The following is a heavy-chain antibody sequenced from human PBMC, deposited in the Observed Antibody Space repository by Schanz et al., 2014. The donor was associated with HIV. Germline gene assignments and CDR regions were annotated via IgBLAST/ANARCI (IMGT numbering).Heavy chain of an antibody. J-gene: IGHJ5*02. CDR2: MNPNSGNT. D-gene: IGHD2-2*03. CDR1: GYTFTSYD. Sequence: QVQLVQSGAEVKKPGASVKVSCKASGYTFTSYDINWVRQATGQGLEWMGWMNPNSGNTGYAQKFQGRVTMTRNPSISTAYMELSSLRSEDTAVYYCAREVDIVVVPAAIVGWFDPWGQGTLVTVSS. CDR3: AREVDIVVVPAAIVGWFDP. V-gene: IGHV1-8*01.